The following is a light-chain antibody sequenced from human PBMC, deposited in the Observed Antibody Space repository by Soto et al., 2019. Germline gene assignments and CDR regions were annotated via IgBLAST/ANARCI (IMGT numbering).Light chain of an antibody. V-gene: IGKV3D-20*02. CDR1: QSVSNNY. Sequence: IVLTLSPGTLALSPGARATLSCRASQSVSNNYLAWYQQKPGQAPRLLIYGASNRATGIPDRFSGSGSGTDFTLTISSLEPEDSAVYYCQQRSDRLPITFGQGTRLEI. CDR2: GAS. CDR3: QQRSDRLPIT. J-gene: IGKJ5*01.